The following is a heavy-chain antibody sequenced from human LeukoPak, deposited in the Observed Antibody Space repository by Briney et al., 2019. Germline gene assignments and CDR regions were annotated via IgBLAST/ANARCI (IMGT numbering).Heavy chain of an antibody. CDR1: GFTFTSSA. J-gene: IGHJ4*02. CDR3: AADLVEMATNSPLDY. D-gene: IGHD5-24*01. CDR2: IVVGSGNT. V-gene: IGHV1-58*01. Sequence: PVKVSCKASGFTFTSSAVQWVRQARGQRLEWIGWIVVGSGNTNYAQKFQERVTITRDMSTSTAYMELSSLRSEDTAVYYCAADLVEMATNSPLDYWGQGTLVTVSS.